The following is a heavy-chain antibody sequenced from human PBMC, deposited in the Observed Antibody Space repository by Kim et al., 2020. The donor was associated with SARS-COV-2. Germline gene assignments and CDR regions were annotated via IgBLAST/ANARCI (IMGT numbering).Heavy chain of an antibody. D-gene: IGHD5-18*01. Sequence: GGSLRLSCAASGFTFSSYGMHWVRQAPGKGLEWVAVISYDGSNKYYADSVKGRFTISRDNSKNTLYLQMNSLRAEDTAVYYCAKGKPSTAMVIDYWGQGTLVTVSS. CDR1: GFTFSSYG. CDR2: ISYDGSNK. CDR3: AKGKPSTAMVIDY. J-gene: IGHJ4*02. V-gene: IGHV3-30*18.